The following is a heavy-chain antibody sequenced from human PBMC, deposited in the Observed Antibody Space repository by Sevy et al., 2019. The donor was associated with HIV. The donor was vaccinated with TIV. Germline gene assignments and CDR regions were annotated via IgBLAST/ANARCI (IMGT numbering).Heavy chain of an antibody. J-gene: IGHJ4*02. Sequence: GGSLRLSCAASGFTFSDYYMTWIRQAPGKGLEWLSYISSSDTTIYYADSVKGRFTISRDNTKNSVFLQMNSLRAEDTAVYYCARGPPNYWSSGWYYFDFWGQATLVTVSS. V-gene: IGHV3-11*01. CDR3: ARGPPNYWSSGWYYFDF. CDR1: GFTFSDYY. D-gene: IGHD6-19*01. CDR2: ISSSDTTI.